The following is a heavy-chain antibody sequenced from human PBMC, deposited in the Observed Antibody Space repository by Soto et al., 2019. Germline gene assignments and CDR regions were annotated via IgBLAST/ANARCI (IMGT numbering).Heavy chain of an antibody. J-gene: IGHJ4*01. CDR3: AHSAGLQGNWDGGYFDY. Sequence: QITLKESGPTRVKPTQTLTLTCTFSGFSLSTSGVGVGWIRQPPGKALEWLAFIYWDDDKRYSPSLKTRLTITTHTSRAQVVLILTHIDPADTASYYCAHSAGLQGNWDGGYFDYWGLGPLVTVSS. V-gene: IGHV2-5*02. CDR1: GFSLSTSGVG. CDR2: IYWDDDK. D-gene: IGHD1-1*01.